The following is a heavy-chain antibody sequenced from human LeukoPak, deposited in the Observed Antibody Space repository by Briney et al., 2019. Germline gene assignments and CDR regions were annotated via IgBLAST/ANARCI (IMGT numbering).Heavy chain of an antibody. CDR3: AREEIMVRGVIPRASYYYYGMDV. J-gene: IGHJ6*04. D-gene: IGHD3-10*01. Sequence: GASVKVSCKASGYTFTSYDINWVRQATGQGLEWMGWMNPNSGNTGYAQKFQGRVTMTTDTSTSTAYMELRSLRSDDTAVYYCAREEIMVRGVIPRASYYYYGMDVWGKGTTVTVSS. CDR1: GYTFTSYD. CDR2: MNPNSGNT. V-gene: IGHV1-8*01.